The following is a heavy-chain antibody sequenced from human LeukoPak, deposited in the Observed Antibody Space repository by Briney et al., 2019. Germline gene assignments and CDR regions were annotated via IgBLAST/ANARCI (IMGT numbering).Heavy chain of an antibody. CDR1: GGSFSGYY. Sequence: PSETLSLTCAVYGGSFSGYYWSWIRQPPGKGLEWIGEINHSGSTNYNPSLKSRVTISVDTSKNQFSLKLSSVTAADTAVYYCAGIEAGFNWFDPWGQGTLVTVSS. CDR2: INHSGST. CDR3: AGIEAGFNWFDP. J-gene: IGHJ5*02. V-gene: IGHV4-34*01. D-gene: IGHD6-13*01.